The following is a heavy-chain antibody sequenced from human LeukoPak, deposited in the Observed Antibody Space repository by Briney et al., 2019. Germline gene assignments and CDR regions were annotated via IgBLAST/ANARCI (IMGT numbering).Heavy chain of an antibody. V-gene: IGHV3-48*01. CDR3: ARDYSIERYSSGWYPIAFDY. Sequence: PGGSLRLSCAASGFIFSSYSMNWVRQAPGKGLEWVSYISSSSSTIYYADSVKGRFTISRDNAKNSLYLQMNSLRAEDTAVYYCARDYSIERYSSGWYPIAFDYWGQGTLVTVSS. CDR1: GFIFSSYS. D-gene: IGHD6-19*01. CDR2: ISSSSSTI. J-gene: IGHJ4*02.